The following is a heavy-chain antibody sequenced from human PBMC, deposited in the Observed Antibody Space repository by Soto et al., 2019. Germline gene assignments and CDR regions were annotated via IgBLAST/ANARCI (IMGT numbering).Heavy chain of an antibody. V-gene: IGHV3-23*01. D-gene: IGHD3-10*01. J-gene: IGHJ5*02. CDR1: GFTFSSYA. CDR3: IRDPLGSS. Sequence: GGSLRLSCAASGFTFSSYAMSWVRQAPGKGLEWVSGISGSGGTTYYADSVKGRFTISRDDSKDTLFLQMNSLKIEDTALYYCIRDPLGSSWGQGTLVTVS. CDR2: ISGSGGTT.